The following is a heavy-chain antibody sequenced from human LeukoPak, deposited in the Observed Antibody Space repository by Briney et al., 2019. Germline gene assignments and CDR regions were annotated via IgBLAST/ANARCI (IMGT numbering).Heavy chain of an antibody. D-gene: IGHD2-8*01. CDR2: ISAYNGNT. CDR1: GYTFTSYG. J-gene: IGHJ5*02. CDR3: ARVRGCTNGVCFRNWFDP. V-gene: IGHV1-18*01. Sequence: ASVKVSCKASGYTFTSYGISWVRQAPGQGLEWMGWISAYNGNTNYAQKLQGRVTMTTDTSTSTAYMGLRSPRSDDTAVYYCARVRGCTNGVCFRNWFDPWGQGTLVTVSS.